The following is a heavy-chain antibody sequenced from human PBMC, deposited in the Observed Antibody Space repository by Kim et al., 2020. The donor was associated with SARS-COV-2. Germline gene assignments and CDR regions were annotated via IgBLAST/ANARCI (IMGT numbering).Heavy chain of an antibody. CDR1: GFTFSSYA. V-gene: IGHV3-23*01. CDR3: AKDPVWGTVTNNWFDP. J-gene: IGHJ5*02. D-gene: IGHD4-17*01. CDR2: ISGSGGST. Sequence: GGSLRLSCAASGFTFSSYAMSWVRQAPGKGLEWVSAISGSGGSTYYADSVKGRFTISRDNSKNTLYLQMNSLRAEDTAVYYCAKDPVWGTVTNNWFDPWGQGTLVTVSS.